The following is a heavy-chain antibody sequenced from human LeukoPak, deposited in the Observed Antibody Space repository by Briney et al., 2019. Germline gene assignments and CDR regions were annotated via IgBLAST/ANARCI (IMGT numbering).Heavy chain of an antibody. CDR3: AALGYYDSSGYWPDAFDI. Sequence: SVKVSCKASGGTFSSYTISWVRQAPGQGLEWMGRIIPILGIANYAQKFQGRVTITTDESKSTAYLEPSSLRSEDTAVYYCAALGYYDSSGYWPDAFDIWGQGTMVTVSS. CDR2: IIPILGIA. V-gene: IGHV1-69*02. CDR1: GGTFSSYT. J-gene: IGHJ3*02. D-gene: IGHD3-22*01.